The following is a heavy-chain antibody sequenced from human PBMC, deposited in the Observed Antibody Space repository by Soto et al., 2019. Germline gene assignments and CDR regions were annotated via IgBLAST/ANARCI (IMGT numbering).Heavy chain of an antibody. Sequence: PGGSLRLSCAASGFTFSSYGMHWVRQAPGKGLEWVAVIWYDGSNKYYADSVKGRFTISRGNSKNTLYLQMNSLRAEDTAVYYCARQLGYCSGGSCFTGGGMDVWGQGTTVTVSS. CDR1: GFTFSSYG. J-gene: IGHJ6*02. CDR3: ARQLGYCSGGSCFTGGGMDV. D-gene: IGHD2-15*01. CDR2: IWYDGSNK. V-gene: IGHV3-33*01.